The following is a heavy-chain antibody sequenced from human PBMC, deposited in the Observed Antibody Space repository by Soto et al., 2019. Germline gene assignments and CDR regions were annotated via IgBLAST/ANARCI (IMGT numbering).Heavy chain of an antibody. Sequence: ASVKLSCKACGDTFTSYYMHWVRQAPEQGLEWMGIINPSGGSTSYAQKFQGRVTMTRDTSTSTVYMELSSLRSEDTAVYYCARGAHVDTAMAYYYYGMDVWGQGTTLTVSS. CDR3: ARGAHVDTAMAYYYYGMDV. D-gene: IGHD5-18*01. J-gene: IGHJ6*02. V-gene: IGHV1-46*01. CDR1: GDTFTSYY. CDR2: INPSGGST.